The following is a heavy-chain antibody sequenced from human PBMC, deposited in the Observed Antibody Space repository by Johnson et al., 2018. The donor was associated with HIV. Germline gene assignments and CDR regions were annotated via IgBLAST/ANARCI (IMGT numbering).Heavy chain of an antibody. CDR3: ASIYSYGLRAAFDI. D-gene: IGHD5-18*01. V-gene: IGHV3-30*19. Sequence: VQLVESVGGVVQPGGSLRLSCAASGCTLRSYGMHRVRQAPGKGLEWVAVISYDGSNKYYADSVKGRFTISRDNSKNTLYLQMNSLRAEDTAVYYCASIYSYGLRAAFDIWGQGTMVTVSS. CDR2: ISYDGSNK. CDR1: GCTLRSYG. J-gene: IGHJ3*02.